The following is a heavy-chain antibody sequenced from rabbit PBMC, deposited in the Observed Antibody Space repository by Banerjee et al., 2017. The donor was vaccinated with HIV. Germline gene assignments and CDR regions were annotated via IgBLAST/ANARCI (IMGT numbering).Heavy chain of an antibody. CDR2: IYTGSGTT. CDR1: GIDFSSGYD. CDR3: ARDYAGGSDYTFNL. Sequence: QQQLEESGGGLVKPGGTLTLTCTASGIDFSSGYDMCWVRQAPGKGLEWIGCIYTGSGTTYYASWAKGRFTISKTSSTTVTLQMTSLTAADTATYFCARDYAGGSDYTFNLWGPGTLVTVS. D-gene: IGHD8-1*01. V-gene: IGHV1S45*01. J-gene: IGHJ4*01.